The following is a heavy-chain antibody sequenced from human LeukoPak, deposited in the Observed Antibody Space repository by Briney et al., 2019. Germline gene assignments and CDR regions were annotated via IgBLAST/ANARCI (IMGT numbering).Heavy chain of an antibody. V-gene: IGHV3-23*01. CDR3: AKGIVTATEDY. CDR1: EFTFSDYY. J-gene: IGHJ4*02. Sequence: GGSLRLSCAASEFTFSDYYMSWVRQAPGKGLEWVSAISGSGGSTYYADSVKGRFTISRDNSKNTLYLQMNSLRAEDTAVYYCAKGIVTATEDYWGQGTLVTVSS. D-gene: IGHD2/OR15-2a*01. CDR2: ISGSGGST.